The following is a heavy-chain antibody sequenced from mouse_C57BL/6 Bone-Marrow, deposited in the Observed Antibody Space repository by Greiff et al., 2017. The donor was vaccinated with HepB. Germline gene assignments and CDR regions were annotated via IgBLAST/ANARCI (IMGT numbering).Heavy chain of an antibody. Sequence: VQLQQPGAELVKPGASVKMSCKASGYTFTSYWITRVKQRPGQGLEWIGDIYPGSGSTNYNEKFKSKATLTVDTSSSTAYMQLSSLTSEDSAVYYCAREDSSGPSWFAYWGQGTLVTVSA. CDR1: GYTFTSYW. D-gene: IGHD3-2*02. J-gene: IGHJ3*01. CDR2: IYPGSGST. CDR3: AREDSSGPSWFAY. V-gene: IGHV1-55*01.